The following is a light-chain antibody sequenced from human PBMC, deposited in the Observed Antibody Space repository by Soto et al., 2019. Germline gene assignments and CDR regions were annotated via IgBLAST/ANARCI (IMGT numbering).Light chain of an antibody. V-gene: IGLV2-23*01. Sequence: QSVLTQPASVSGSPGQSITISCTGTSRDVGIYNLVSWDQLHPGKVPKLIIYEDTKRPSGISSRFSGSESGITAFLTISGLQAEDEADYYCCSYAGSSTYVFGTGTKVTVL. CDR1: SRDVGIYNL. CDR2: EDT. CDR3: CSYAGSSTYV. J-gene: IGLJ1*01.